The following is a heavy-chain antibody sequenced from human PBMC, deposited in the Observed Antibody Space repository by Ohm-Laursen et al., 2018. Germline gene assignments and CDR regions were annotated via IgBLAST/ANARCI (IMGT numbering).Heavy chain of an antibody. J-gene: IGHJ4*02. CDR2: IYYGGST. Sequence: TLSLTCTVSGGSISSYYWSWIRQPPGRVLEWIGYIYYGGSTNYKPSLKSRVTISVDTSKNQFSLKLSSVTAADTAVYYCARHSMFQQLGSFDYWGLGTLVTVSS. V-gene: IGHV4-59*08. D-gene: IGHD6-13*01. CDR3: ARHSMFQQLGSFDY. CDR1: GGSISSYY.